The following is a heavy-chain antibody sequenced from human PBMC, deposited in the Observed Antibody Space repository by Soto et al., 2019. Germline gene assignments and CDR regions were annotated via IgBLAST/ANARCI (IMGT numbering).Heavy chain of an antibody. CDR2: IWYDGSNK. J-gene: IGHJ6*02. CDR3: ARYLSSVDGMDV. CDR1: GFTFSSYG. Sequence: GGSLRLSCAASGFTFSSYGMHWVRQAPGKGLEWVAVIWYDGSNKYYADSVKGRFTISRDNSKNTLYLQMNSLRAEDTAVYYCARYLSSVDGMDVWGQGTTVTVSS. D-gene: IGHD2-15*01. V-gene: IGHV3-33*01.